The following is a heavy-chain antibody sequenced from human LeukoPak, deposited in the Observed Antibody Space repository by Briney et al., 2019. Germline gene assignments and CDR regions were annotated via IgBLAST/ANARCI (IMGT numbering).Heavy chain of an antibody. CDR2: INHNGNVN. D-gene: IGHD3-16*01. CDR1: GFTFSSYW. J-gene: IGHJ6*02. CDR3: ARGGGLDV. V-gene: IGHV3-7*03. Sequence: GGSLRLSCEASGFTFSSYWMNWARQAPGKGLEWVASINHNGNVNYYVDSVKGRFTLSRDNAKNSLYLQMSNLRAEDTAVYFCARGGGLDVWGQGATVTVSS.